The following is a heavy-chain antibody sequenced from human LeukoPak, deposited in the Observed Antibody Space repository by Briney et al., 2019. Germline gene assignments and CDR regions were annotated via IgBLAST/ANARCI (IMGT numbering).Heavy chain of an antibody. V-gene: IGHV3-30-3*01. CDR1: GFTFSSYA. Sequence: QAGGSLRLSCAASGFTFSSYAMHWVRQAPGKGLEWVAVISYDGSNKYYADSVKGRFTISRDNSKNTLYLQMNSLRAEDTAVYYCAKVGPGDTELNWFDPWGQGTLVTVSS. J-gene: IGHJ5*02. D-gene: IGHD1-7*01. CDR3: AKVGPGDTELNWFDP. CDR2: ISYDGSNK.